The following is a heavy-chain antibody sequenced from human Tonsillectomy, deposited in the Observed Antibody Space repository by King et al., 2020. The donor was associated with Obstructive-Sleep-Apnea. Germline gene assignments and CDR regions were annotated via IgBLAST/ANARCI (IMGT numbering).Heavy chain of an antibody. J-gene: IGHJ4*02. D-gene: IGHD4-17*01. CDR2: IYYSGST. Sequence: VQLQESGPGLVKPSQTLSLNCTVSGGSISSGGYYWSWIRQHPGKGLEWIGYIYYSGSTYYNPSLESRVTISADTSKNQFSLKLSSVTAADTAVFYCARGSQLYGDYSFDYWGQGALVTVSS. CDR3: ARGSQLYGDYSFDY. V-gene: IGHV4-31*03. CDR1: GGSISSGGYY.